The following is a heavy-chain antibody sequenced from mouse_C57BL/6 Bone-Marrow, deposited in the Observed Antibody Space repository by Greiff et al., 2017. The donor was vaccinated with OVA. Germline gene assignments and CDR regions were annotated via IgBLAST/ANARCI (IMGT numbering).Heavy chain of an antibody. CDR1: GYTFTSYW. CDR2: IHPSDSDT. J-gene: IGHJ3*01. Sequence: QVQLQQPGAELVKPGASVKVSCKASGYTFTSYWMHWVKQRPGQGLEWIGRIHPSDSDTNYNQKFKGKATLTVDKASSTAYMQLSSLTSEDSAVFDCAILRYCLANWGQGTLVTVSA. D-gene: IGHD1-1*01. V-gene: IGHV1-74*01. CDR3: AILRYCLAN.